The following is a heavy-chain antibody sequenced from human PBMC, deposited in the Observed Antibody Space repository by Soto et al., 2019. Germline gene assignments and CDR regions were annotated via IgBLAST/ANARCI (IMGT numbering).Heavy chain of an antibody. V-gene: IGHV3-33*06. CDR2: IWYDGSNK. CDR3: AKDTDQGIAAANWFDP. J-gene: IGHJ5*02. D-gene: IGHD6-13*01. Sequence: GGSLRLSCAASGFTFSSYGMHWVRQAPGKGLEWVAVIWYDGSNKYYADSVKGRFTISRDNSKNTLYLQMNSLRAEDTAVYYCAKDTDQGIAAANWFDPWGQGTLVTVSS. CDR1: GFTFSSYG.